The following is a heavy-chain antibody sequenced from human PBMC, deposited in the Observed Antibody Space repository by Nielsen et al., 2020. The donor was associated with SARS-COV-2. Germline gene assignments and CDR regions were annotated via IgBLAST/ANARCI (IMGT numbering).Heavy chain of an antibody. CDR2: INHSGST. Sequence: RQAPGKVLEWIGEINHSGSTNYSPSLKSRVTISVYTSKNQFSLKLSSVTAADTAVYYCARGVVVVPAATYYYYYYMDVWGKGTTVTVSS. J-gene: IGHJ6*03. CDR3: ARGVVVVPAATYYYYYYMDV. D-gene: IGHD2-2*01. V-gene: IGHV4-34*01.